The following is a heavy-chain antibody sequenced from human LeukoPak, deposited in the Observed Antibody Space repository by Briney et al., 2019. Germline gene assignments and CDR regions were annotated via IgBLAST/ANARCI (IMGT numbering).Heavy chain of an antibody. CDR3: ARGSYDFWSGYYTLFDY. CDR2: INHSGST. Sequence: SETLSLTCAVYGGSFSGYYWSWIRQPPGKGLEWSGEINHSGSTNYNPSLKSRVTISVDTSKNQFSLKLSSVTAADTAVYYCARGSYDFWSGYYTLFDYWGQGTLVTVSS. D-gene: IGHD3-3*01. CDR1: GGSFSGYY. J-gene: IGHJ4*02. V-gene: IGHV4-34*01.